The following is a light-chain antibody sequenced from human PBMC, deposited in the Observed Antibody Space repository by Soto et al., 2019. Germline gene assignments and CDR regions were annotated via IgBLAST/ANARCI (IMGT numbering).Light chain of an antibody. J-gene: IGKJ4*01. V-gene: IGKV3-20*01. CDR1: QSVSISS. CDR3: QQFDSSSLS. Sequence: EIVLTQFPGTLSLSPGERATLSCRASQSVSISSIAWYQQKPGQAPRLLFYGASRRAAGIPDTFSGSGSGTDFPLTLSRLEPEDFGVYYCQQFDSSSLSFGGGTKVEI. CDR2: GAS.